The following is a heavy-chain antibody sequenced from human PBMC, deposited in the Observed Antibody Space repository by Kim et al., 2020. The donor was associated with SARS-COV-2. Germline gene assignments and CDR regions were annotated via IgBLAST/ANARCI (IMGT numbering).Heavy chain of an antibody. CDR3: ARGGPFLTGYYPLDY. J-gene: IGHJ4*02. Sequence: QKLQGRVTMTTDTSTSTAYMELRSLRSDDTAVYYCARGGPFLTGYYPLDYWGQGTLVTVSS. D-gene: IGHD3-9*01. V-gene: IGHV1-18*01.